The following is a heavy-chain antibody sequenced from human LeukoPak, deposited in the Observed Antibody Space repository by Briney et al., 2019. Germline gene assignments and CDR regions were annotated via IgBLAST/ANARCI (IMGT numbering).Heavy chain of an antibody. CDR1: GFTFSSCS. J-gene: IGHJ4*02. CDR2: ISSSSSTI. V-gene: IGHV3-48*01. Sequence: PGGSLRLSCAASGFTFSSCSMNWVRQAPGKVLEWVSYISSSSSTIYYADSVKGRFTISRDNSKNTLYLQMNSLRAEDTAVYYCAKVVGAIMYYFDYWGQGTLVTVSS. CDR3: AKVVGAIMYYFDY. D-gene: IGHD1-26*01.